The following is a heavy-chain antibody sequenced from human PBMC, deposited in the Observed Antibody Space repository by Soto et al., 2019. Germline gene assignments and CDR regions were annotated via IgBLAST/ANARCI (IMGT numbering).Heavy chain of an antibody. J-gene: IGHJ2*01. Sequence: QVQLVESGGGVVQPGRSLRLSCAASGFTFSSYGMHWVRQAPGKGLEWVAVISYDGSNKYYADSVKGRFTISRDNSKNTLYLQMNSLRAEDTVVYYCAKDGEGGYGYVRGYFDLWGRGTLVTVSS. CDR2: ISYDGSNK. V-gene: IGHV3-30*18. CDR3: AKDGEGGYGYVRGYFDL. CDR1: GFTFSSYG. D-gene: IGHD5-18*01.